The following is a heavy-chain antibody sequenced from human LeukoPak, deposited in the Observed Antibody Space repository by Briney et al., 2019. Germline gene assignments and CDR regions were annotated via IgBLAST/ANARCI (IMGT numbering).Heavy chain of an antibody. D-gene: IGHD3-22*01. Sequence: GGSLRLSCAASGFTFSSYAMSWVRQAPGKGLEWVSAISGSGGSTYYADSVKGRFTISRDNSKNTLYLQMNSLRAEDTAVYYCAKDYYDSSGYYVFDYWGQGTLVTVSS. CDR1: GFTFSSYA. CDR2: ISGSGGST. V-gene: IGHV3-23*01. CDR3: AKDYYDSSGYYVFDY. J-gene: IGHJ4*02.